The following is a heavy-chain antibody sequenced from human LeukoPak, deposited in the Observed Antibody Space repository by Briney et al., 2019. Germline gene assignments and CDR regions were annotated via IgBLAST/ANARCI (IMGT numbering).Heavy chain of an antibody. CDR1: GGSVSSGSYY. D-gene: IGHD2-15*01. J-gene: IGHJ4*02. Sequence: PSETLSLTCTVSGGSVSSGSYYWSWIRQPPGKGLEWIGYIYYSGSTDYNPSLKSRVTISVDTSKNQFSLKLSSVTAADTAVYYCTRDLNSGGSCWGQGTLVIVSS. V-gene: IGHV4-61*01. CDR3: TRDLNSGGSC. CDR2: IYYSGST.